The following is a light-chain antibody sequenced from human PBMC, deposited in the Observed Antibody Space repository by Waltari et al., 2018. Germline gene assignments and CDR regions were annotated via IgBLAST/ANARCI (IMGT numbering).Light chain of an antibody. V-gene: IGKV1-8*01. J-gene: IGKJ4*01. CDR1: QGISSY. CDR2: AAS. Sequence: IRLPPSPSSFSASTGDRVTITCRASQGISSYLAWYQQKPGKAPKLLIYAASTLQSGVPSRFSGSGSGTDFTLTISCLQSEDFATYYCQQYYSYPRTFGGGTKVEIK. CDR3: QQYYSYPRT.